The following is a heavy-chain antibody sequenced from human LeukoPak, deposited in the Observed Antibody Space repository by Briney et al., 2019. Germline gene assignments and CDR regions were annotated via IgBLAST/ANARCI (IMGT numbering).Heavy chain of an antibody. J-gene: IGHJ4*02. CDR2: IYYSGST. V-gene: IGHV4-39*07. CDR1: GGSISSSSYY. Sequence: SETLSLTCTVSGGSISSSSYYWGWIRQPPGKGLEWIGSIYYSGSTYYNPSLKSRVTISVDTSKNQFSLKLTSVTAADTAVYYCARDYDILTGYYNQYYFDYWGQGTLVTVSS. CDR3: ARDYDILTGYYNQYYFDY. D-gene: IGHD3-9*01.